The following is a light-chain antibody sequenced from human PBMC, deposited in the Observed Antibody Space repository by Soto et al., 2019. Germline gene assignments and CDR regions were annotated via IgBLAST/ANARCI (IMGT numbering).Light chain of an antibody. J-gene: IGKJ4*01. Sequence: EIVLKQSPAAVSLPPRERDTLTCRASQSVGSFLAWYQQKPGQAPRLLIYDTSIRATGIPARFSGSGSGTDFTLTISSLEPEDFAVYYCQERNIWPPSFAGGAKVDI. CDR3: QERNIWPPS. CDR2: DTS. V-gene: IGKV3-11*01. CDR1: QSVGSF.